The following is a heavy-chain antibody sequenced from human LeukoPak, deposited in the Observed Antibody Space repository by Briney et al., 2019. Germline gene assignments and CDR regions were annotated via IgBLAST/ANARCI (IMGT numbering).Heavy chain of an antibody. CDR1: GGTFSSYA. Sequence: SVKVSCKASGGTFSSYAISWVRQAPGQGLEWMGGIIPIFGTANYAQRFQGRVTITADESTSTAYMELSSLRSEDTAVYYCARDRASGYHHDAFDIWGQGTMVTVSS. V-gene: IGHV1-69*13. D-gene: IGHD3-22*01. J-gene: IGHJ3*02. CDR3: ARDRASGYHHDAFDI. CDR2: IIPIFGTA.